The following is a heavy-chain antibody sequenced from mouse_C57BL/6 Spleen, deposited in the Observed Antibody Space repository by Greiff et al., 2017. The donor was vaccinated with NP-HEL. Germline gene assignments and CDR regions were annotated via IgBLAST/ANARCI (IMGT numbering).Heavy chain of an antibody. CDR2: ISSGSSTI. D-gene: IGHD5-1-1*01. Sequence: EVMLVESGGGLVKPGGSLKLSCAASGFTFSDYGMHWVRQAPEKGLAWVAYISSGSSTINYADTVKGRFTISIDNAKNTLFLQMTSLRSVDTAMYYCTTYTGDSMDYWGQGTSVTVSS. CDR1: GFTFSDYG. CDR3: TTYTGDSMDY. V-gene: IGHV5-17*01. J-gene: IGHJ4*01.